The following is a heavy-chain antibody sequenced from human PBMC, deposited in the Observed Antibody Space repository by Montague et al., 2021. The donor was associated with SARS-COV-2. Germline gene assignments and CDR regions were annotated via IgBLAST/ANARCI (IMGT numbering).Heavy chain of an antibody. J-gene: IGHJ6*02. V-gene: IGHV4-59*12. CDR2: TYYSGST. CDR3: ARDDIVLQGVTKGMDV. Sequence: SETLSLTCSVSGGSIGSYYWSWLRQPPGKGLEWIGNTYYSGSTYYNPSLKSRVTISIDTSKNQFSLKLSSVTAADTAVYYCARDDIVLQGVTKGMDVWGQGTTVTVSS. D-gene: IGHD3-10*01. CDR1: GGSIGSYY.